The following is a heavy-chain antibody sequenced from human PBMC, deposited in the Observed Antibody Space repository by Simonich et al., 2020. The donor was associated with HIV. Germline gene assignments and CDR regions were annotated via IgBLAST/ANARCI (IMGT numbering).Heavy chain of an antibody. V-gene: IGHV4-34*01. Sequence: QVHLQQWGAGLFKPSETLSLTSAVYGGPFSGYYWNCIRQPPGKGLEWIGEINHSGSTDYNPPLKSRVTISVDTSKNQFSLKFSSVTAADTAMYYCARRGGYNFDYWGQGTLVTVSS. CDR1: GGPFSGYY. D-gene: IGHD5-12*01. J-gene: IGHJ4*02. CDR2: INHSGST. CDR3: ARRGGYNFDY.